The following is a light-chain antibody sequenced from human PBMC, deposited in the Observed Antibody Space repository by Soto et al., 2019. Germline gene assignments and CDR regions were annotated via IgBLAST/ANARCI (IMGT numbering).Light chain of an antibody. J-gene: IGKJ1*01. Sequence: EIVLTQSPVTLFLSPGERATLSCRASQSVSGSNLAWYQHKPGQGPRLLIYIASRRASGIPDRFSGSGSGTEFTLNISRLEPEDFAVYYCQQHGSGPWTFGQGTKVEIK. CDR3: QQHGSGPWT. V-gene: IGKV3-20*01. CDR2: IAS. CDR1: QSVSGSN.